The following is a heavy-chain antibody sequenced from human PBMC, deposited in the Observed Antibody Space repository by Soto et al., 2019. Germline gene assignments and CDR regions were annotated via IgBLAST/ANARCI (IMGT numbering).Heavy chain of an antibody. D-gene: IGHD3-10*01. CDR1: GFTFSSYA. V-gene: IGHV3-30-3*01. J-gene: IGHJ4*02. CDR2: ISYDGSNK. CDR3: ASSYYGPAMNY. Sequence: QVQLVESGGGVVQPGRSLRLSCAASGFTFSSYAMHWVRQAPGKGLEWVAVISYDGSNKYYAGSVKGRFTISRDNSKNTLYLQMNSLRAEDTAVYYCASSYYGPAMNYWGQGTLVTVSS.